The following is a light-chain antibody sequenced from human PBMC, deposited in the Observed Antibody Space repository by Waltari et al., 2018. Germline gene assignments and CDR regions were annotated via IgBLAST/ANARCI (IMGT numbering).Light chain of an antibody. V-gene: IGLV1-40*01. Sequence: QSVLTQPPSVSGAPGQRVTIPCTGSSSNIRAGYDVTWYQQRPGTAPKLLIYGNSNRPSGVPDRFSGSKSGTSASLAITGLQAEDEADYYCQSYDSSLSGWVLGGGTKLTVL. J-gene: IGLJ3*02. CDR3: QSYDSSLSGWV. CDR2: GNS. CDR1: SSNIRAGYD.